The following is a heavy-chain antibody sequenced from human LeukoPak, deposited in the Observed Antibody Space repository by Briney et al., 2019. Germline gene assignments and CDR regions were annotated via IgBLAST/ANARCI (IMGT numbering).Heavy chain of an antibody. Sequence: SETLSLTCTVSGGSISSGSYYWSWIRQPAGKGLEWIGRIYTSGSTNYNPSLKSRVTISVDTSKNQFSLKLSSVTAADTAVYYCARDGGRSSTSCYKGATFDIWGQGTMVTVSS. CDR3: ARDGGRSSTSCYKGATFDI. CDR2: IYTSGST. V-gene: IGHV4-61*02. CDR1: GGSISSGSYY. D-gene: IGHD2-2*02. J-gene: IGHJ3*02.